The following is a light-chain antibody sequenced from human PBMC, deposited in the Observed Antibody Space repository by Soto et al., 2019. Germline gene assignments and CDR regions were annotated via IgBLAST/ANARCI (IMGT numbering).Light chain of an antibody. CDR2: DAS. CDR3: QQRLT. Sequence: EIVLTQSPAILSLSPGERATLSCRASQSVSSYLAWYQQKPGQAPRLLIYDASNRATGIPARFSGSGSGTDFTLTISSLEPEDFAVYYCQQRLTFGGGTKVEI. J-gene: IGKJ4*01. V-gene: IGKV3-11*01. CDR1: QSVSSY.